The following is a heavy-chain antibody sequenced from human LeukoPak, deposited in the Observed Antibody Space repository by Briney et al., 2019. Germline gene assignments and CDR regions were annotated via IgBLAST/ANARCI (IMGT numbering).Heavy chain of an antibody. D-gene: IGHD3-22*01. CDR1: GFTFTSSA. Sequence: SVKVSCKASGFTFTSSAMQWVRQARGQRLEWIGWIVVGSGNTNYAQKFQERVTITRDMSTSTAYMELSSLRSEDTAVYYCAAVPDYYDSSGYYFYFDYWGQGTLGTVSS. J-gene: IGHJ4*02. CDR2: IVVGSGNT. CDR3: AAVPDYYDSSGYYFYFDY. V-gene: IGHV1-58*02.